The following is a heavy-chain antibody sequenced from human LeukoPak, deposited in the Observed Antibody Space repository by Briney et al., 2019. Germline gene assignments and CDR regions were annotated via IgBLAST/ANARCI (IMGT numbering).Heavy chain of an antibody. Sequence: GGSLRLSCAASGFTFGDYAMHWVRQAPGKGLEWVSGISWNSGTIDYADSVKGRFTISRDNAKNTLYLQMNSLRAEDTAVYYCARDSVAGTESIGFDYWGQGTLVTVSS. CDR1: GFTFGDYA. J-gene: IGHJ4*02. D-gene: IGHD6-19*01. CDR2: ISWNSGTI. V-gene: IGHV3-9*01. CDR3: ARDSVAGTESIGFDY.